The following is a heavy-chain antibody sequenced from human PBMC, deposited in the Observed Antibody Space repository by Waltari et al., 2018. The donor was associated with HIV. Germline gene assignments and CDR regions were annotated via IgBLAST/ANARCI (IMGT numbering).Heavy chain of an antibody. D-gene: IGHD6-19*01. CDR3: ARDPEWLVEGGDY. CDR2: ILYDGVKK. Sequence: QVQLAESGGGVVQPGRSLRLSCTASGFTFSNNAMHWVRQVAGKRREWSAVILYDGVKKCYSEFVEGRFTVSRDNAKNSLYLQMNSLRDEDTAVYYCARDPEWLVEGGDYWGQGTLVTVSS. CDR1: GFTFSNNA. J-gene: IGHJ4*02. V-gene: IGHV3-30*03.